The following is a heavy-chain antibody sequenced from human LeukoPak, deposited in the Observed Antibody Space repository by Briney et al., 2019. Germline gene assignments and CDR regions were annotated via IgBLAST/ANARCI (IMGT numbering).Heavy chain of an antibody. CDR1: GGSISGSSYY. CDR2: IYYSGST. CDR3: ARQGYTSSRQVDY. J-gene: IGHJ4*02. D-gene: IGHD6-6*01. V-gene: IGHV4-39*01. Sequence: PSETLSLTCTVSGGSISGSSYYWGWIRQPPGKGPEWIGSIYYSGSTYYNPSLKSRVTISVDASKNQFSLKLSSVTAADTAVYYCARQGYTSSRQVDYWGQGTLVTVSS.